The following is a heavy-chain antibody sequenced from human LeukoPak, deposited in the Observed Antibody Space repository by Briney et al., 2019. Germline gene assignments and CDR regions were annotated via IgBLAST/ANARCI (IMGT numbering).Heavy chain of an antibody. V-gene: IGHV4-59*12. Sequence: SETLSLTCTVSGGSISSYYWSWIRQPPGKGLEWIGYIYYSGSTNYNPSLKSRVTISVDTSKNQFSLKLSSVTAADAAVYYCAREHNDSSGYYYYFDYWGQGTLVTVSS. CDR3: AREHNDSSGYYYYFDY. CDR1: GGSISSYY. J-gene: IGHJ4*02. CDR2: IYYSGST. D-gene: IGHD3-22*01.